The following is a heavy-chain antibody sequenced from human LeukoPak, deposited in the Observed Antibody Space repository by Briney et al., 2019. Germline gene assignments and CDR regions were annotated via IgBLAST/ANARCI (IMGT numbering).Heavy chain of an antibody. Sequence: SQTLSLTCAISGDSVSSNSAAWNWIRQSPSRGPEWLGRTYYRSKWYSDYAISVKGRITINPDTSKNQSSLQLNSMTPEDTAVYYCARDSSAMFDYWGQGTLVTVSS. CDR3: ARDSSAMFDY. V-gene: IGHV6-1*01. CDR1: GDSVSSNSAA. CDR2: TYYRSKWYS. J-gene: IGHJ4*02. D-gene: IGHD2-2*01.